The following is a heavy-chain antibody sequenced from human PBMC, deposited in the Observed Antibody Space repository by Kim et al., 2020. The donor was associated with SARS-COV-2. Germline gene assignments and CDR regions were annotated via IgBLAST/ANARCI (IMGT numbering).Heavy chain of an antibody. J-gene: IGHJ5*02. CDR2: INGDGYT. D-gene: IGHD2-15*01. CDR1: GGSFSNYF. V-gene: IGHV4-34*01. Sequence: SETLSLTCAVYGGSFSNYFWSWIRQPPGKGLEWMGEINGDGYTNHNASLKSRVTMSADTSQKQFSLTLTSVTAADTAVYYCARGGRRSRFDPLGLGTLVT. CDR3: ARGGRRSRFDP.